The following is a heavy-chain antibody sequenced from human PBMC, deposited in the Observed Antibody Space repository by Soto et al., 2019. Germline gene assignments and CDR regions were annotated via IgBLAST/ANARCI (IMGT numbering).Heavy chain of an antibody. Sequence: QVQLVQSGAEVKKPGASVKVSCKASGYTFTSYGIIWVRQAPGQGLEWMGWISAYNGNTNYAQKLQGRVTITTDTSTSTPYMELGCSRSAHKSVYYCARDRPLALNRPRPSFSSCAQGTLVTVAS. D-gene: IGHD6-6*01. V-gene: IGHV1-18*01. J-gene: IGHJ5*02. CDR3: ARDRPLALNRPRPSFSS. CDR2: ISAYNGNT. CDR1: GYTFTSYG.